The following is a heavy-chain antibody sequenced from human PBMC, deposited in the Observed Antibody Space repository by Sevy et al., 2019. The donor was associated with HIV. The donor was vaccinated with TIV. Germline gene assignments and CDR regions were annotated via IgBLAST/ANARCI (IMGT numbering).Heavy chain of an antibody. Sequence: GESLKISCAASGFTFSGNWMSWVRQAPGKGLEWVADIKEDGSEKYYVDSVKGRFTISRDNAKKSLYLQMNNLRAEDTAVYYCARDAGYCSSTSCYRGDYFDYWGQRTLVTVSS. CDR2: IKEDGSEK. J-gene: IGHJ4*02. CDR1: GFTFSGNW. CDR3: ARDAGYCSSTSCYRGDYFDY. D-gene: IGHD2-2*02. V-gene: IGHV3-7*01.